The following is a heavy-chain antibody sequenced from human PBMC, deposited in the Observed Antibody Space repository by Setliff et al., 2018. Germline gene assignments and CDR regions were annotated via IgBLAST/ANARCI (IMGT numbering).Heavy chain of an antibody. Sequence: SETLSLTCTVSGGSMIGGHYYWGLIRQPPGKGLEWVATIYYSGSTYSNPSLKSRLIISVDAPDNQFSVKLSSVTAADTAVYYCARHKSNGSGSYPSLYMDVWGKGIMVTVSS. CDR1: GGSMIGGHYY. D-gene: IGHD3-10*01. V-gene: IGHV4-39*01. CDR2: IYYSGST. CDR3: ARHKSNGSGSYPSLYMDV. J-gene: IGHJ6*03.